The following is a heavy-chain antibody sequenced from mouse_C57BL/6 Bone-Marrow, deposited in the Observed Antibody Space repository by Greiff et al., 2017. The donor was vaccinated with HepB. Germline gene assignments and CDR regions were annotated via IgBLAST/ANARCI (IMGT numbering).Heavy chain of an antibody. J-gene: IGHJ3*01. V-gene: IGHV14-4*01. D-gene: IGHD2-3*01. CDR2: IDPENGDT. CDR3: TTGGWLWFAY. CDR1: GFNIKDDY. Sequence: EVKLKQSGAELVRPGASVKLSCTASGFNIKDDYMHWVKQRPEQGLEWIGWIDPENGDTEYASKFQGKATITADTSSNTAYLQLSSLTSEDTAVDYCTTGGWLWFAYWGQGTLVTVSA.